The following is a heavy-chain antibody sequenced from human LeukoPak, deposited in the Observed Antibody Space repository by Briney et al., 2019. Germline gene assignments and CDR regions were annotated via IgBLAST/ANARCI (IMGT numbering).Heavy chain of an antibody. CDR3: ARGGRDGYNFPFDY. Sequence: SETLSLTCAVYGGSFSGYYWSWIRQPPGKGLEWIGEINHSGSTNYNPSLKSRVTISVDTSKNQFSLKLSSVTAADTAVYYCARGGRDGYNFPFDYWGQGTLVTVSS. V-gene: IGHV4-34*01. J-gene: IGHJ4*02. CDR1: GGSFSGYY. D-gene: IGHD5-24*01. CDR2: INHSGST.